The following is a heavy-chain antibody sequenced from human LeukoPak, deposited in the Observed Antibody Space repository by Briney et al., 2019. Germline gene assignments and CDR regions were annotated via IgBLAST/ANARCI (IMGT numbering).Heavy chain of an antibody. D-gene: IGHD3-22*01. CDR3: ATDFRGYYDSSGYYSDY. CDR1: GYTLTELS. CDR2: FDPEDGET. J-gene: IGHJ4*02. Sequence: ASVKVSCKVSGYTLTELSMHWVRQVPGKGLEWMGGFDPEDGETIYAQKFQGRVTMTEDTSTDTAYMELSSLRSEDTAVYYCATDFRGYYDSSGYYSDYWGQGTLVTVSS. V-gene: IGHV1-24*01.